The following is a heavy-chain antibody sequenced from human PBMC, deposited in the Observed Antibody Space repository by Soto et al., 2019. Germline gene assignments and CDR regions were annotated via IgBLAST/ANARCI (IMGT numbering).Heavy chain of an antibody. V-gene: IGHV4-34*01. CDR2: INHSGST. J-gene: IGHJ5*02. D-gene: IGHD4-4*01. CDR3: ARGYSNWSLLNWFDP. CDR1: GGSFSGYY. Sequence: PSETLSLTCAVYGGSFSGYYWSWIRQPPGKGLEWIGEINHSGSTNYNPSLKSRVTISVDTSKNQFSLKLSSVTAADTAVYYCARGYSNWSLLNWFDPWGQGTPVTVSS.